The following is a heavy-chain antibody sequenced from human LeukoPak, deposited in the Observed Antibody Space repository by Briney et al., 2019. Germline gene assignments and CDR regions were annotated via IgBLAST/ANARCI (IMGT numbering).Heavy chain of an antibody. V-gene: IGHV3-15*01. CDR2: IKSKTDGGTT. CDR3: TTGYGSGGGPYYYYYMDV. Sequence: GGSLRLSCAASGFTFSNAWMSWVRQAPGKGLEWVGRIKSKTDGGTTDYAAPVKGRFTISRDDSKNTLYLQMNSLKTEDTAVYYCTTGYGSGGGPYYYYYMDVWGKGTTVTVSS. D-gene: IGHD3-10*01. CDR1: GFTFSNAW. J-gene: IGHJ6*03.